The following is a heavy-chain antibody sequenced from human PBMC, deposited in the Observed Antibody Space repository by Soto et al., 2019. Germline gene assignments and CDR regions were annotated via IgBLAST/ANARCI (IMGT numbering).Heavy chain of an antibody. V-gene: IGHV3-30*18. CDR3: AKDIKCEDFNYGYFYYGMDV. Sequence: HPGGSLRLSCAASGFTFSDCSMHWVRQAPGKGLEWVASTSYNGNNKYYGDSVKGRFTISRDNSKNTLHLEMITLRPEDTAVYYCAKDIKCEDFNYGYFYYGMDVWGQGTTVTVSS. D-gene: IGHD3-16*01. J-gene: IGHJ6*02. CDR1: GFTFSDCS. CDR2: TSYNGNNK.